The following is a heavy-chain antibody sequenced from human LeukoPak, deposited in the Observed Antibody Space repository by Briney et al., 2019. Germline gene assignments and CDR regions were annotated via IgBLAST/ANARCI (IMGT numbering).Heavy chain of an antibody. V-gene: IGHV3-33*01. CDR1: GFTFSSYG. CDR3: AREWFGESRTFDY. J-gene: IGHJ4*02. CDR2: IWYDGSNK. D-gene: IGHD3-10*01. Sequence: TGRSLRLSCAASGFTFSSYGMHWVRQAPGKGLEWVAVIWYDGSNKYYADSVKGRFTISRDNSKNTLYLQMNSLRAEDTAVYYCAREWFGESRTFDYWGQGTLVTVSS.